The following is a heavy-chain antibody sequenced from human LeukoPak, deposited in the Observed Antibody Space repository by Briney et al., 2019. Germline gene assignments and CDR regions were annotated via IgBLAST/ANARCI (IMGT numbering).Heavy chain of an antibody. J-gene: IGHJ4*02. CDR2: IYHSGST. Sequence: SQTLSLTCTVSGGSINSGGYYWSWIRQPPGKGLEWIAYIYHSGSTYYNPSLKSRVTISVDRSKNQFSLKLSSVTAADTAVYYCARDRIAAAGMADYWGQGTLVTVSS. V-gene: IGHV4-30-2*01. CDR3: ARDRIAAAGMADY. CDR1: GGSINSGGYY. D-gene: IGHD6-13*01.